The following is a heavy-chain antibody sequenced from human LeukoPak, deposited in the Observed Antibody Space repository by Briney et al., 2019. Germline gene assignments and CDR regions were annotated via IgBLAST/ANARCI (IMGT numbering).Heavy chain of an antibody. Sequence: SETLSLICTVSGGSINSYYWNWIRQPPGKGLEWIGYIYYSGSTNYNPSLKSRVTISVDTSKNQFSLKLSSVTAADTAVYYCARMNSLWFGELLVYYYMDVWGKGTTVTVSS. V-gene: IGHV4-59*01. CDR2: IYYSGST. CDR1: GGSINSYY. CDR3: ARMNSLWFGELLVYYYMDV. J-gene: IGHJ6*03. D-gene: IGHD3-10*01.